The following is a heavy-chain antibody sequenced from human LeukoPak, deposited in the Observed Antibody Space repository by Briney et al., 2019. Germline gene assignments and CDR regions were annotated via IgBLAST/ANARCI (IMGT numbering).Heavy chain of an antibody. J-gene: IGHJ2*01. CDR3: ARDRDYDSSGYYWYFDL. V-gene: IGHV4-59*01. D-gene: IGHD3-22*01. CDR1: GGSISSYY. CDR2: IYYSGST. Sequence: SETLSLTCTVSGGSISSYYWSWIRQPPGKGLEWIGYIYYSGSTNYNPSLKSRVTISVDTFKNQFSLKLSSVTAADTAVYYCARDRDYDSSGYYWYFDLWGRGTLVTVSS.